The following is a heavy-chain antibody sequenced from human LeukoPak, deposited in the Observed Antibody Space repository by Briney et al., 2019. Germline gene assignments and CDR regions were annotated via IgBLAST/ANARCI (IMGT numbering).Heavy chain of an antibody. Sequence: ASVKVSCKASGYTFTSYDINWVRQATGQGLEWMGSMNPNSGNTGYAQKFQGRVTITADKSTSTAYMELSSLRSEDTAVYYCTRGQYSSSSPYYYMDVWGKGTTVTVSS. CDR2: MNPNSGNT. CDR3: TRGQYSSSSPYYYMDV. D-gene: IGHD6-6*01. V-gene: IGHV1-8*01. CDR1: GYTFTSYD. J-gene: IGHJ6*03.